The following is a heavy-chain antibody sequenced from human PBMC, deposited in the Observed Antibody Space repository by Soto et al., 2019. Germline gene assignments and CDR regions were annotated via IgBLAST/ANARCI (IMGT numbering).Heavy chain of an antibody. CDR2: INPSGGST. V-gene: IGHV1-46*01. Sequence: ASVKVSCKASGYTFTSYYMHWVRQAPGQGLEWMGIINPSGGSTSYAQKFQGRVTMTRDTSTSTVYMELSSLRSEDTAVYYCASPSDLYCGNSDLILDYWGQGTLVTVSS. CDR1: GYTFTSYY. J-gene: IGHJ4*02. CDR3: ASPSDLYCGNSDLILDY. D-gene: IGHD2-21*02.